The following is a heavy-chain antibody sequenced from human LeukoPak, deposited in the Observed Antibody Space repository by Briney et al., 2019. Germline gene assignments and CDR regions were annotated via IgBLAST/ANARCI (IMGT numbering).Heavy chain of an antibody. CDR3: TNIYYDYVWGSYRPPDY. CDR2: IRSKAYGGTT. CDR1: GFTFGDYA. J-gene: IGHJ4*02. Sequence: GGSLRLSCTASGFTFGDYAMSWVRQAPGKGLEWVGFIRSKAYGGTTVYAASVKGRFTISRDDSKSIAYLQMNSLKTEDTAVYYCTNIYYDYVWGSYRPPDYWGQGTLVTVSS. V-gene: IGHV3-49*04. D-gene: IGHD3-16*02.